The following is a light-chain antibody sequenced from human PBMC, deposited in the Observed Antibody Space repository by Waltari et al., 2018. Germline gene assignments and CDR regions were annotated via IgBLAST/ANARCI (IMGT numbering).Light chain of an antibody. V-gene: IGLV1-51*01. CDR2: DTD. CDR1: SSTIGSHY. CDR3: GTWDSSLSAEL. Sequence: QSVLTQPPSVSAAPGQKVTISCSGSSSTIGSHYVSWYQQLPGTAPKLLIYDTDERASGIPDRFSGSKSGTSATLGITGLQTGDEADYYCGTWDSSLSAELFGGGTKLTVL. J-gene: IGLJ2*01.